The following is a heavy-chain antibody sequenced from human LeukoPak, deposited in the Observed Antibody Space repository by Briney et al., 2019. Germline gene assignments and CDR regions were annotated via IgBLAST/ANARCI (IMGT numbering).Heavy chain of an antibody. CDR1: GGSFSGYY. V-gene: IGHV4-34*01. CDR2: INHSGST. D-gene: IGHD3-22*01. J-gene: IGHJ5*02. Sequence: SETLSLTCAVYGGSFSGYYWSWIRQPPGKGLEWIGEINHSGSTNYNPSLKSRVTISVDTSKNQFSLKLSSVTAADTAVYYCARSRWLLPNNWFDPWGQGTLVTVS. CDR3: ARSRWLLPNNWFDP.